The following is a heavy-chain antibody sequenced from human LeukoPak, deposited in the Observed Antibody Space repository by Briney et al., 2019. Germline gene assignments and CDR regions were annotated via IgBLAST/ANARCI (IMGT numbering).Heavy chain of an antibody. V-gene: IGHV3-7*01. J-gene: IGHJ4*02. CDR2: IKQDGSEK. Sequence: GGSLRLSCAASGFTFSSYAMSWVRQAPGKGLEWVANIKQDGSEKYYVDSVRGRFTISRDNAKNSLYLQMNSLRAEDTAVYYCARCYSSAWCPWGDYWGQGTLVTVSS. CDR1: GFTFSSYA. D-gene: IGHD6-19*01. CDR3: ARCYSSAWCPWGDY.